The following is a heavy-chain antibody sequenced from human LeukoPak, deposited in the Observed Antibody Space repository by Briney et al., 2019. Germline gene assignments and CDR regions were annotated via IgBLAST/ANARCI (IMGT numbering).Heavy chain of an antibody. J-gene: IGHJ4*02. CDR3: ARERHGHPFDS. CDR1: GHSVSSGYY. V-gene: IGHV4-38-2*02. CDR2: IYHSGST. Sequence: SETLSLTCTVSGHSVSSGYYWGWIRQPPGKGLEWIASIYHSGSTYYNPSLKSRLTISRDTSKNQFSLNLSSVTAADTAVYYCARERHGHPFDSWGQGTLVTVSS.